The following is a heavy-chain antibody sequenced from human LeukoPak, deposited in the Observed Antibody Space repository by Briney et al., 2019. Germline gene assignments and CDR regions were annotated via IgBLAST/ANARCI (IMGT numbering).Heavy chain of an antibody. Sequence: PGGSLRLSCAASGFTVSSNHNHMSWVRQAPGKGLEWVSVIYSGGTIFYADSVKGRFTISRDNSKNTAYLEMNSLRAEDTAVYYCARDGENHYYDYWGQGTLVTVST. CDR2: IYSGGTI. J-gene: IGHJ4*02. D-gene: IGHD7-27*01. CDR3: ARDGENHYYDY. CDR1: GFTVSSNH. V-gene: IGHV3-66*01.